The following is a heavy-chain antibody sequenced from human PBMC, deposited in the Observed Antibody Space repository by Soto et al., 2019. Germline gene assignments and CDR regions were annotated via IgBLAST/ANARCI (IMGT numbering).Heavy chain of an antibody. CDR1: GFIFSSYS. CDR3: ASKGYCSGGSCYSSAFDI. D-gene: IGHD2-15*01. V-gene: IGHV3-48*01. CDR2: ISSSSSTI. J-gene: IGHJ3*02. Sequence: GGSLRLSCAASGFIFSSYSMNWVRQAPGKGLEWVSYISSSSSTIYYADSVKGRFTISRDNAKNSLYLQMNSLRAEDTAVYYCASKGYCSGGSCYSSAFDIWGQGTMVTVSS.